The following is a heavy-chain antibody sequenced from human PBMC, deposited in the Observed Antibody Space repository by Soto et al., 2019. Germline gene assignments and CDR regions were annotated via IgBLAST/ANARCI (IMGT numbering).Heavy chain of an antibody. CDR3: ARLATEENPKVGSWYF. CDR2: IYYSGRT. CDR1: VGSISSGGYF. J-gene: IGHJ2*01. D-gene: IGHD1-26*01. V-gene: IGHV4-31*03. Sequence: KPSETLSLTCIVSVGSISSGGYFYSWIRQHPGQGLEWIGSIYYSGRTYYNASLQSRLSMSVDTSKNHFSLKLTSVTAADTAVYFCARLATEENPKVGSWYF.